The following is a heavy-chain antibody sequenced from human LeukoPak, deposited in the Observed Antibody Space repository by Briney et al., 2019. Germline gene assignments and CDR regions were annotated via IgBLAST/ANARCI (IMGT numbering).Heavy chain of an antibody. CDR3: ARAPRRYYQDSSGYFDY. CDR2: IIPIFGTA. CDR1: GGTFSSYA. V-gene: IGHV1-69*05. Sequence: ASVKVSCTASGGTFSSYAISWVRQAPGQGLEWMGGIIPIFGTANYAQKFQGRVTITTDESTSTAYMELSSLRSEDTAVYYCARAPRRYYQDSSGYFDYWGRGTLVTDPS. D-gene: IGHD3-22*01. J-gene: IGHJ4*02.